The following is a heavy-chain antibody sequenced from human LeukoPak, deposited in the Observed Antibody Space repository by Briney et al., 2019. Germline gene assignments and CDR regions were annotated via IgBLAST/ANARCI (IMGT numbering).Heavy chain of an antibody. J-gene: IGHJ4*02. V-gene: IGHV3-74*03. CDR1: GLTFSAFW. CDR3: LRYSAGYFD. CDR2: ISTDGGTT. D-gene: IGHD3-9*01. Sequence: GGSLRLPCAAFGLTFSAFWMPWVRQDPGKGLVWVAHISTDGGTTTYADFVKGRFTISRDNAKNTLYLQTYSLRAEDTAVYYCLRYSAGYFDWGQGTLVTVSS.